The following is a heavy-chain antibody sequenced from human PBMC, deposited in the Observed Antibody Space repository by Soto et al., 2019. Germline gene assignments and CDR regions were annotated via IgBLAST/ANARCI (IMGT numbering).Heavy chain of an antibody. Sequence: QVQLVQSGAEVKKPGSSVKVSCKASGGTFSSYAISWVRQAPGQGLEWMGGIIPIFGTANYARQFQGRVTITADESTSTAYMELSSLRSEDTAVYYCARHSCCSTPNYYYGMDVWGQGTTVTVSS. CDR3: ARHSCCSTPNYYYGMDV. CDR1: GGTFSSYA. CDR2: IIPIFGTA. V-gene: IGHV1-69*12. J-gene: IGHJ6*02. D-gene: IGHD2-15*01.